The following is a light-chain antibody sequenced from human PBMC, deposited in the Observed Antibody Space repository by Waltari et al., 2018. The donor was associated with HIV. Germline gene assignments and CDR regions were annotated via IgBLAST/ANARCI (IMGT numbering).Light chain of an antibody. J-gene: IGLJ3*02. CDR1: SSNIVHDF. CDR3: GTWDKTLSVGV. Sequence: QFVLTQPPSVSAAPGPKVNISCSGSSSNIVHDFVCCYQVLPGAAPNLLIYDNITRPSDRPERFDGSKTGTSATLAITGRQTGDEADYYCGTWDKTLSVGVFGGGTKLTVL. CDR2: DNI. V-gene: IGLV1-51*01.